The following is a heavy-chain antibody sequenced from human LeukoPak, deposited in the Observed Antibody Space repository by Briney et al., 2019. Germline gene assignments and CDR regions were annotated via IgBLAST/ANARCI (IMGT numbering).Heavy chain of an antibody. V-gene: IGHV1-2*02. J-gene: IGHJ4*02. D-gene: IGHD5-18*01. CDR3: ARSWIQLWGDIDY. CDR2: INPNSGGT. Sequence: ASVKVSCKASGYTVTGYYMHWVRQAPGQGLEWMGWINPNSGGTNYAQKFQGRVTMTRDTSISTAYMELSRLRSDDTAVYYCARSWIQLWGDIDYWGQGTLVTVSS. CDR1: GYTVTGYY.